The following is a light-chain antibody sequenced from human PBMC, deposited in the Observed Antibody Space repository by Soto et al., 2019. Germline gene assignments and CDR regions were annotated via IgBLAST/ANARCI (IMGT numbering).Light chain of an antibody. J-gene: IGKJ2*02. Sequence: DTQMTQSPSSLSASVGDRVTITCRASQSINNLLNWYHQKPGKAPKLLIYAASSLQSGVPSRFSGSGSGTDFTLTISSLQPEDSATYYCQQSYTTPRTFGQGTKLEIK. CDR1: QSINNL. V-gene: IGKV1-39*01. CDR2: AAS. CDR3: QQSYTTPRT.